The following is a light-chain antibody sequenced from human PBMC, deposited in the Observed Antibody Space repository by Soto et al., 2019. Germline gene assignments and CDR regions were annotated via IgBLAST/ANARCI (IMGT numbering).Light chain of an antibody. Sequence: DIQMTQSPSTLSASVGDRVTITCRASQNINAWLAWYQQKPGKAPKLLIYDASSLESGVPSRFSGSGSGTEFTLSVSSLQPDDFATYYCQQYNSYWKFGQGTKVDIK. J-gene: IGKJ1*01. CDR3: QQYNSYWK. CDR2: DAS. CDR1: QNINAW. V-gene: IGKV1-5*01.